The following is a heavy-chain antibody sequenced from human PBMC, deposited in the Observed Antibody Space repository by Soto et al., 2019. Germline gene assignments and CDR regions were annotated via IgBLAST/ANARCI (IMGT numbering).Heavy chain of an antibody. V-gene: IGHV4-59*01. CDR1: GGSISSYY. CDR2: IYYSGST. CDR3: ARVPGYYIGDL. D-gene: IGHD2-21*01. J-gene: IGHJ2*01. Sequence: PSETLSLTCTVSGGSISSYYWSWIRQPPGKGLEWIGYIYYSGSTNYNPSLKSRVTISVDTSKNQFSLKLSSVTAADTAVYYCARVPGYYIGDLWGRGTLVTVSS.